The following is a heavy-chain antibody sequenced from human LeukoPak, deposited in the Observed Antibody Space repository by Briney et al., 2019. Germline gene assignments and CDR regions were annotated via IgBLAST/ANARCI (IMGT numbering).Heavy chain of an antibody. CDR1: GLTFSSYG. D-gene: IGHD6-19*01. J-gene: IGHJ1*01. CDR2: IWYDGSNK. CDR3: ARDRVAVAGTITEYFQH. V-gene: IGHV3-33*01. Sequence: GGSLRLSCAASGLTFSSYGMHWVRQAPGKGLEWVAVIWYDGSNKYYADSVKGRFTISRDNSKNTLYLQMNSLRAEDTAVYYCARDRVAVAGTITEYFQHWGQGTLVTVSS.